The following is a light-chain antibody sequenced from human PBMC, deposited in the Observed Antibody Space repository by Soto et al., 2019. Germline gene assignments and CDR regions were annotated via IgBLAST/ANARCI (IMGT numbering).Light chain of an antibody. CDR3: QQYASSPLT. J-gene: IGKJ4*01. V-gene: IGKV3-20*01. Sequence: EIVLTQSPGTLSVSPGERATLSCRASQSVGRNYLAWNQQKPGQAPRLLIYDASSRATGIPDRFSGSGSGTDFTLTISRLEPEDSAVYYCQQYASSPLTFGGGTKVETK. CDR2: DAS. CDR1: QSVGRNY.